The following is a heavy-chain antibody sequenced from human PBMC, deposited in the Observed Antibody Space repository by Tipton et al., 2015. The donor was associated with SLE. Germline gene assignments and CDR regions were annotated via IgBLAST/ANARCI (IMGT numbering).Heavy chain of an antibody. CDR2: INHSGST. J-gene: IGHJ3*02. V-gene: IGHV4-34*01. Sequence: TLSLTCAVYGGSFSGYYWSWIRQPPGKGLEWIGEINHSGSTNYNPSLKSRVTISVDTSKNQFSLKLSSVTAADTAVYYCARGLTYYDFWSGYYPDAFDIWGQGTMVTVSS. D-gene: IGHD3-3*01. CDR3: ARGLTYYDFWSGYYPDAFDI. CDR1: GGSFSGYY.